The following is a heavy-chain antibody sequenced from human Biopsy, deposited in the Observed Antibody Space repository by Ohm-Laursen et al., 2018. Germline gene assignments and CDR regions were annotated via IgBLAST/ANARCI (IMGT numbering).Heavy chain of an antibody. V-gene: IGHV1-69*10. CDR2: IIPIPNVA. J-gene: IGHJ5*02. Sequence: VKISCKVSGDSFTSYAIGWVRQAPGQGLEWMGGIIPIPNVATYAQKFQGRITITADESTSTAYMELNSLTSDDTAVYFCARGEGSSWFDPWGHGTLVTVSS. CDR1: GDSFTSYA. CDR3: ARGEGSSWFDP. D-gene: IGHD1-26*01.